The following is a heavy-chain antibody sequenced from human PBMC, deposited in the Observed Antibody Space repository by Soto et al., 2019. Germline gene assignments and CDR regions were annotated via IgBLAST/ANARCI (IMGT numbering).Heavy chain of an antibody. CDR1: GGSISGYF. Sequence: SETLSLTCTVSGGSISGYFWTWIRQPPGKGLEWIGYIYYSGSTNYNPSLKSRVTMSVDTSKNQFSLKLTSLTAADTAIYFCARLKDGRSWADYYYYMDVWGKGTTVNVSS. V-gene: IGHV4-59*08. J-gene: IGHJ6*03. D-gene: IGHD6-13*01. CDR2: IYYSGST. CDR3: ARLKDGRSWADYYYYMDV.